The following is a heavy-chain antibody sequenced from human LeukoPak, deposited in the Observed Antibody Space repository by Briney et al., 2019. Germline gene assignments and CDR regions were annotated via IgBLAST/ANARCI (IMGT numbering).Heavy chain of an antibody. D-gene: IGHD2-21*02. V-gene: IGHV5-51*01. CDR1: GYSFTNYW. J-gene: IGHJ4*02. Sequence: GESLKISCKGSGYSFTNYWIGWVRQMPGKGLEWMGIIYPGDSDTRYSPSFQDQVTIPADKSISTAYLQWSSLKASDTAMYYCARHPCGGDCYSALYYFDHWGQGSLVTVSS. CDR2: IYPGDSDT. CDR3: ARHPCGGDCYSALYYFDH.